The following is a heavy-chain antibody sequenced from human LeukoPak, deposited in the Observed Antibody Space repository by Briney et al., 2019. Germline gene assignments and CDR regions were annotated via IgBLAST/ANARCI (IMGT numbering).Heavy chain of an antibody. CDR2: ISSSGVTI. Sequence: GGSLRLSCAASGFTFSTCSMNWVRQAPGKGLEWVSYISSSGVTIYYADSVKGRFTISRDNAKNSLYLQMNSLRAEDTAVYYCAELGITMIGGVWGKGTTVTISS. CDR1: GFTFSTCS. D-gene: IGHD3-10*02. CDR3: AELGITMIGGV. J-gene: IGHJ6*04. V-gene: IGHV3-48*04.